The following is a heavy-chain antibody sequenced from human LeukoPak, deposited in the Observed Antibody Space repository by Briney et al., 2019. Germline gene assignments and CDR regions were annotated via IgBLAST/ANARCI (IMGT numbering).Heavy chain of an antibody. Sequence: GVLRLSCTASGFTFGDYAMSWFRQAPGKGLEWVGFIRSKAYGGTTEYAASVKGRFTISRDYSKSIAYLQMNSLKTEDTAVYYCTRSPRTRIAVAGTRIDYWGQGTLVTVSS. CDR3: TRSPRTRIAVAGTRIDY. V-gene: IGHV3-49*03. J-gene: IGHJ4*02. D-gene: IGHD6-19*01. CDR2: IRSKAYGGTT. CDR1: GFTFGDYA.